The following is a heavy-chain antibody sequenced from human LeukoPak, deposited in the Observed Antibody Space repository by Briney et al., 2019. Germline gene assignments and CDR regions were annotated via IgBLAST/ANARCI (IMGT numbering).Heavy chain of an antibody. Sequence: GASVKVSCKASGYTFSDYYIHWVRQAPGQGLEWMGWIDPKNGGTNYAQKFRGRVTMTRDTSFTTVCMDLSRLISDDTAVYYCSRGGLHHGFDYWGQGTLVTVSS. V-gene: IGHV1-2*02. D-gene: IGHD1-14*01. J-gene: IGHJ4*02. CDR3: SRGGLHHGFDY. CDR2: IDPKNGGT. CDR1: GYTFSDYY.